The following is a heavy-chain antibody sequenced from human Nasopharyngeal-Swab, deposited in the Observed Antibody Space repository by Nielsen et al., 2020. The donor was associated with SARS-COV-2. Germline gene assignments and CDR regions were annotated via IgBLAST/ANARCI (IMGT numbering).Heavy chain of an antibody. CDR1: GGSISSSSYY. CDR3: ARLILTGRFDP. D-gene: IGHD3-9*01. Sequence: SETLSLTCTVSGGSISSSSYYWGWIRQPPGKGLEWIGSIYYSGSTYYNPSLKSRLTISVDTSKNQFSLKLSSVTAADTAVYYCARLILTGRFDPWGQGTLVTVSS. J-gene: IGHJ5*02. CDR2: IYYSGST. V-gene: IGHV4-39*07.